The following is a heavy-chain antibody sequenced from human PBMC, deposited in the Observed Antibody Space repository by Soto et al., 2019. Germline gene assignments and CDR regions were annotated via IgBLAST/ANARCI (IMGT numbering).Heavy chain of an antibody. D-gene: IGHD3-22*01. CDR3: ARGYYYDSSGYYLDY. CDR1: GFTVSSNY. V-gene: IGHV3-53*01. Sequence: LRLSCAASGFTVSSNYMSWVRQAPGKGLEWVSVIYSGGSTYYADSVKGRFTISRDNSKNTLYLQMNSLRAEDTAVYYCARGYYYDSSGYYLDYWGQGTLVTVSS. J-gene: IGHJ4*02. CDR2: IYSGGST.